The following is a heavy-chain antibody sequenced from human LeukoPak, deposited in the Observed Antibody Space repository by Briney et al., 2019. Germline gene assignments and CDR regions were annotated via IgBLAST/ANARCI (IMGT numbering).Heavy chain of an antibody. CDR2: IYHSGST. CDR1: GGSISSGGYY. D-gene: IGHD4-11*01. CDR3: ARGSLLQNYYYYYMDV. J-gene: IGHJ6*03. Sequence: PSHTLSLTCTVSGGSISSGGYYWSWIRQPPGKGLEWIGYIYHSGSTYYNPSLKSRVTISVDRSKNQFSLKLISVTAADTAVYYCARGSLLQNYYYYYMDVWGKGTTVTVSS. V-gene: IGHV4-30-2*01.